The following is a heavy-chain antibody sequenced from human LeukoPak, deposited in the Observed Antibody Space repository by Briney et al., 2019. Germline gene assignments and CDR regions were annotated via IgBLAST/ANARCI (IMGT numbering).Heavy chain of an antibody. CDR2: IHPGDSGT. CDR1: GYSFTSYW. CDR3: ARLFRDCSGGSCYPYYFDY. J-gene: IGHJ4*02. V-gene: IGHV5-51*03. D-gene: IGHD2-15*01. Sequence: GRSLKISCKGSGYSFTSYWIGWVRQMPGKGLEWMGIIHPGDSGTRCSPSFQGQVTISADKSISTAYLQWSSLKASDTAMYFCARLFRDCSGGSCYPYYFDYWGQGTLVTVSS.